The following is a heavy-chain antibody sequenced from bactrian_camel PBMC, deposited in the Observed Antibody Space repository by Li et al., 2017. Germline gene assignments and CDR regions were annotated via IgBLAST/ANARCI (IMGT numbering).Heavy chain of an antibody. CDR3: AGDRTYGAWYMESQYTY. D-gene: IGHD6*01. V-gene: IGHV3S67*01. CDR2: IESDGNP. Sequence: DVQLVESGGGSVQPGGSLTLSCVVSGYTYSAYSMGWFRQTGGKEREGIAAIESDGNPSYAESVKGRFTISRESGKNTVHLQMNSLIPEDTGVYYCAGDRTYGAWYMESQYTYCGRGTQVTVSS. CDR1: GYTYSAYS. J-gene: IGHJ4*01.